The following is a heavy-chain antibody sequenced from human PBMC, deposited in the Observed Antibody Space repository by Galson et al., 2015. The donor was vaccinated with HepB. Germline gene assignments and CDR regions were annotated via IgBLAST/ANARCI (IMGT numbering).Heavy chain of an antibody. CDR2: ISGSGDST. CDR1: GFTFRSYA. J-gene: IGHJ3*02. V-gene: IGHV3-23*01. D-gene: IGHD2-15*01. CDR3: AKGLFGGSDI. Sequence: SLRLSCAASGFTFRSYAMSWVRQAPGMGLEWVSGISGSGDSTYHADSVKGRFTISRDNSKNTLYLQMNSLRAEDTAVYYCAKGLFGGSDIWGQGTMLTVSS.